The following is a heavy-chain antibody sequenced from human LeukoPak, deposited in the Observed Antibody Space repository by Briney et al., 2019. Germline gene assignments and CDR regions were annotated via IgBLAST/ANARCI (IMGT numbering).Heavy chain of an antibody. J-gene: IGHJ4*02. Sequence: RPGGSLRLSCAASGFTFSSYGMHWVRQAPGKGLEWVAFIRYDGSNKYYVDSVKGRFTISRDNSKNTPYLQMNSLRAEDTAVYYCAKERGVGAGRTYLLLYYFDYWGQGTLVTVSS. D-gene: IGHD6-13*01. V-gene: IGHV3-30*02. CDR1: GFTFSSYG. CDR3: AKERGVGAGRTYLLLYYFDY. CDR2: IRYDGSNK.